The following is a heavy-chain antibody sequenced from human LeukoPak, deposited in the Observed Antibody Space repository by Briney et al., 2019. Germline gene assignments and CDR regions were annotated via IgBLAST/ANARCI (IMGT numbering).Heavy chain of an antibody. CDR2: INTNSGGT. V-gene: IGHV1-2*07. Sequence: GASVKVSCKSSGYTFTGHYMHWMRLAPGQGLEWMGWINTNSGGTKYIHKFQGRVTMTRDTSISTAYMDLSRLRSDDTAVYYCASRGIVVVPAAKPIDNYMDVWGKGTTVTVSS. CDR1: GYTFTGHY. J-gene: IGHJ6*03. CDR3: ASRGIVVVPAAKPIDNYMDV. D-gene: IGHD2-2*01.